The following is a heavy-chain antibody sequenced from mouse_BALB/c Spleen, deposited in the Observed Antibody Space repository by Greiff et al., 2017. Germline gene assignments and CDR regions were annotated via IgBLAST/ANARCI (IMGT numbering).Heavy chain of an antibody. CDR3: ARSRDYAFDV. Sequence: EVQLQQSGAELVKPGASVKLSCTASGFNIKDTYMHWVKQRPEQGLEWIGRIDPANGNTKYDPKFQGKATITADTSSNTAYLQLSSLTSEDTAVYYCARSRDYAFDVWGAGTTVTVSS. CDR2: IDPANGNT. V-gene: IGHV14-3*02. CDR1: GFNIKDTY. J-gene: IGHJ1*01. D-gene: IGHD1-1*02.